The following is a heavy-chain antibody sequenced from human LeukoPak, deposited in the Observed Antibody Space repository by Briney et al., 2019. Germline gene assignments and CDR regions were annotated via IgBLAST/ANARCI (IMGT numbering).Heavy chain of an antibody. CDR3: ARDQLELGIDD. V-gene: IGHV3-48*04. CDR2: ISSSSSTI. CDR1: GFTFSSYS. D-gene: IGHD1-7*01. J-gene: IGHJ4*02. Sequence: GGSLRLSCAASGFTFSSYSMNWVRQAPGKGLEWVSYISSSSSTIYYADSVKGRFTISRDNAKNSLYLQMNSLRAEDTAVYYCARDQLELGIDDWGQGTLVTVSS.